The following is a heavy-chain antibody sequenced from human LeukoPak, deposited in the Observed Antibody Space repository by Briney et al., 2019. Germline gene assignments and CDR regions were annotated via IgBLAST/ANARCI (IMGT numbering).Heavy chain of an antibody. Sequence: PSETLSLTCTVSGGSISSTTYYWGWIRQPPGKGLEWILSIYYSGSTYYNPSLKSRVTISVDTSKNQFSQKLSSVTAADPAVYLCARDLVGVPGGAFDIWGQGRMVTVSS. CDR3: ARDLVGVPGGAFDI. CDR2: IYYSGST. D-gene: IGHD6-6*01. CDR1: GGSISSTTYY. J-gene: IGHJ3*02. V-gene: IGHV4-39*07.